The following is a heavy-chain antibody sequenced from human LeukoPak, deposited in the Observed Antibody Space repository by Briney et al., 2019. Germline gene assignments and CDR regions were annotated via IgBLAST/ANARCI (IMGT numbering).Heavy chain of an antibody. J-gene: IGHJ4*02. V-gene: IGHV1-2*02. Sequence: ASVKVSCKASGYTFTDYYMDWVRQAPGQGLEWMGWINPNSGSTNYAQKFQGRVTMTRDTSISTAYMELSRLRSDDTAVYYCARAEMATINFDYWGQGTLVTVSS. CDR3: ARAEMATINFDY. CDR2: INPNSGST. CDR1: GYTFTDYY. D-gene: IGHD5-24*01.